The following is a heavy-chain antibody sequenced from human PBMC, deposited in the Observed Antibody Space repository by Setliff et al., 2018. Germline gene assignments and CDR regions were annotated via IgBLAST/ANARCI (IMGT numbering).Heavy chain of an antibody. CDR3: ARVGMYYNFWSGYYTYYYYYYMDV. Sequence: SETLSLTCAVYGGSFSGYYWSWIRQPPGKRLEWIGEILHSGNINYNPSLKSRVTISMDTSKNQSSLKVNSVTAADTAVYYCARVGMYYNFWSGYYTYYYYYYMDVWGKGTTVTVSS. CDR2: ILHSGNI. V-gene: IGHV4-34*12. D-gene: IGHD3-3*01. CDR1: GGSFSGYY. J-gene: IGHJ6*03.